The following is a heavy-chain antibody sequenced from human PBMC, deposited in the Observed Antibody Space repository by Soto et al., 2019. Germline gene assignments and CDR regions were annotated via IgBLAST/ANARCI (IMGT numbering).Heavy chain of an antibody. CDR1: GFSLSTSGVG. Sequence: QITLKESGPALVKPTQTLTLTCTFSGFSLSTSGVGVGWIRQPPGKALEWLALIYWDDDKRYRPSLQSRLTITKDTSKNQVVLTMTNMDPADTATYYCARRIPVAGTVDYWGQGTLVTVSS. CDR2: IYWDDDK. D-gene: IGHD6-13*01. V-gene: IGHV2-5*02. J-gene: IGHJ4*02. CDR3: ARRIPVAGTVDY.